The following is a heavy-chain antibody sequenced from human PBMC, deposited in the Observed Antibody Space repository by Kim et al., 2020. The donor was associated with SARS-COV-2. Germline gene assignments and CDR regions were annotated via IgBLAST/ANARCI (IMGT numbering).Heavy chain of an antibody. D-gene: IGHD6-13*01. J-gene: IGHJ6*02. V-gene: IGHV3-7*03. CDR2: IKQHGNEK. CDR3: ARYNSRNYGMDV. Sequence: GGPRLSCAVSGFTFSNYWMSWVRQAPGKGLEWVANIKQHGNEKHYVDSVKGRFTISGDNAKKSLYLQMNSLRAEDTAVYYCARYNSRNYGMDVWGQGTTVTVSS. CDR1: GFTFSNYW.